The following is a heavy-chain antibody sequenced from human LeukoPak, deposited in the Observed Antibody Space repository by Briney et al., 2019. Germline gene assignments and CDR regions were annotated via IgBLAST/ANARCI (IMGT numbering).Heavy chain of an antibody. CDR1: GGSISSYY. V-gene: IGHV4-59*01. D-gene: IGHD3-16*01. CDR3: ARDLGGSGNDY. CDR2: IYYSGST. J-gene: IGHJ4*02. Sequence: SETLSLTCTVSGGSISSYYWSWIRQPPGKGLEWIGYIYYSGSTNYNHSLKSRFTISVDTSKNQFSLKLNSVTAADTAVYYCARDLGGSGNDYWGQGTLVTVSS.